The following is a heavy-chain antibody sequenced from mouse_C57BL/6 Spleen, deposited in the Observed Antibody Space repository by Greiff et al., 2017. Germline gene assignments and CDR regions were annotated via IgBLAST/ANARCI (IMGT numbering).Heavy chain of an antibody. CDR2: ISDGGSYT. CDR3: ARFTTVVASYFDY. J-gene: IGHJ2*01. V-gene: IGHV5-4*01. D-gene: IGHD1-1*01. CDR1: GFTFSSYA. Sequence: EVQGVESGGGLVKPGGSLKLSCAASGFTFSSYAMSWVRQTPEKRLEWVATISDGGSYTYYPDNVKGRFTISRDNAKNNLYLQMSHLKSEDTAMYYCARFTTVVASYFDYWGQGTTLTVSS.